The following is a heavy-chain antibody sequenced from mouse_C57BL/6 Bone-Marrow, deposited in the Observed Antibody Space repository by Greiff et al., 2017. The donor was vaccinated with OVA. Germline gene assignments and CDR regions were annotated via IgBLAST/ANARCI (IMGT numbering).Heavy chain of an antibody. J-gene: IGHJ2*01. Sequence: QVQLQQPGAELVKPGASVKLSCKASGYTFTSYWMHWVKQRPGQGLEWIGMIHPNSGSTNYNEKFKSKATLTVDKSSSTAYMQLSSLTSEDSAVYYCARWLTTVVARATDYWGQGTTLTVSS. V-gene: IGHV1-64*01. D-gene: IGHD1-1*01. CDR2: IHPNSGST. CDR3: ARWLTTVVARATDY. CDR1: GYTFTSYW.